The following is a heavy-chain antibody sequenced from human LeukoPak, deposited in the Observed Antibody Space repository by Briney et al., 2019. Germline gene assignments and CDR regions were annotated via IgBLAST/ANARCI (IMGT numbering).Heavy chain of an antibody. J-gene: IGHJ5*02. V-gene: IGHV4-34*01. D-gene: IGHD3-3*01. Sequence: SETLSLTCAVYGGSFSGYYWSWIRQPPGKGLEWIGEINHSGSTNYNPSLKSRVTISVDTSKNQFSLKLSSVTAADTAVYYCARGDTNYDFWSGYYTYTRIVWFDPWGQGTLVTVSS. CDR3: ARGDTNYDFWSGYYTYTRIVWFDP. CDR2: INHSGST. CDR1: GGSFSGYY.